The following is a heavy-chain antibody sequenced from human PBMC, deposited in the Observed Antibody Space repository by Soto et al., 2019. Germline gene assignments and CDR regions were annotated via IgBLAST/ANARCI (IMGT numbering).Heavy chain of an antibody. CDR2: IIPNFGTA. CDR3: ARFGVAAAGTPQLAD. J-gene: IGHJ4*02. V-gene: IGHV1-69*01. Sequence: QVQLVQSGAEVKKPGSSVKVSCKASGGTFSSYAISWVRQAPGQGLEWMGGIIPNFGTANYAQNVQGRVTITADESTSTPYMELGSLRSDDTAVYYCARFGVAAAGTPQLADWVQGSLVAASS. CDR1: GGTFSSYA. D-gene: IGHD6-13*01.